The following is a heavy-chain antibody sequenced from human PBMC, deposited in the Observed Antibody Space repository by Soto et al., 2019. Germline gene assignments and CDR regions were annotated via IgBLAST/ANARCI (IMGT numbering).Heavy chain of an antibody. Sequence: EVQLLESGGGLVQPGGSLRLSCAASGYTFRNYALSWVRQAPWKGLEWVSGTTGSGDHTYYADSVKGRFTISKDNSKNTLYLQMNTLRAEDTAVYYCAKEWGIVVPFGLDVWGQGTTVTVSS. V-gene: IGHV3-23*01. CDR2: TTGSGDHT. J-gene: IGHJ6*02. CDR3: AKEWGIVVPFGLDV. D-gene: IGHD3-16*01. CDR1: GYTFRNYA.